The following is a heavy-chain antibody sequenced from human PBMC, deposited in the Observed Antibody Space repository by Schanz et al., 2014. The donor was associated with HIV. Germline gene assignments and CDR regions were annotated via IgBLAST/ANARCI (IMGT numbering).Heavy chain of an antibody. CDR1: GFTFSSYG. J-gene: IGHJ6*02. D-gene: IGHD6-6*01. CDR3: ANTEYPYSSSSDYYYGMDV. V-gene: IGHV3-33*06. CDR2: IWYDGSNK. Sequence: QVQLVESGGGVVQPGKSLRLSCVASGFTFSSYGMHWVRQAPGKWLEWVAVIWYDGSNKYYADSVKGRFTISKDNSKNTLYLQMNSLRAQDTAVYYCANTEYPYSSSSDYYYGMDVWGQGTTVTVSS.